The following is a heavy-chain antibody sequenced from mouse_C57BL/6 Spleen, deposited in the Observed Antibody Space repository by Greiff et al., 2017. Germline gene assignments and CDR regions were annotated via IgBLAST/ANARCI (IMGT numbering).Heavy chain of an antibody. CDR3: ARYITAFDY. J-gene: IGHJ2*01. V-gene: IGHV7-3*01. CDR1: GFTFTDYY. Sequence: EVQLVESGGGLVQPGGSLSLSCAASGFTFTDYYMSWVRQPPGKALEWLGFIRNKANGYTTEYSASVKGRFTISRDNSQSTLYLQMNALRAEDSATYYCARYITAFDYWGQGTTLTVSS. D-gene: IGHD4-1*01. CDR2: IRNKANGYTT.